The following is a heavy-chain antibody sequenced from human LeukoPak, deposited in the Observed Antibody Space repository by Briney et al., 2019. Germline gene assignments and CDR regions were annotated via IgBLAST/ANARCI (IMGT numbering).Heavy chain of an antibody. V-gene: IGHV3-30-3*01. CDR3: ARDQSYYDILTGYPYYGMDV. Sequence: GGSLRLSCAASGFTFSSYAMHWVRQAPGKGLEWVAVISYDGSNKYYADSVKGRFTISGDNSKNTLYLQMNSLRAEDTAVYYCARDQSYYDILTGYPYYGMDVWGQGTTVTVSS. J-gene: IGHJ6*02. D-gene: IGHD3-9*01. CDR1: GFTFSSYA. CDR2: ISYDGSNK.